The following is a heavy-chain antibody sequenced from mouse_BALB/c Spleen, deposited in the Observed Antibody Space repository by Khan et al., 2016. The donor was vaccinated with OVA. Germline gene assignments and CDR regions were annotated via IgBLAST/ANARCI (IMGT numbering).Heavy chain of an antibody. CDR2: IHYGGNT. CDR3: PRAAPCFPY. CDR1: GYSITSGYS. J-gene: IGHJ3*01. Sequence: EVQLQESGPDLVKPSQSLSLTCTVTGYSITSGYSWHWIRQFPGNKLEWMGYIHYGGNTNYNPSLKSRISITRATSRNQFFLQLNSVTTEDTATYYGPRAAPCFPYCGHGTLVTVSA. V-gene: IGHV3-1*02.